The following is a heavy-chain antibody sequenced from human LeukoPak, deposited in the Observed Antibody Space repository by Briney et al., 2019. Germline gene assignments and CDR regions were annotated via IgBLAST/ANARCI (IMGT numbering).Heavy chain of an antibody. J-gene: IGHJ4*02. V-gene: IGHV3-7*03. CDR2: IKQDGSEK. D-gene: IGHD3-10*01. Sequence: GGSLRLSCAASGFTFSSYWMSWVRQAPGKGLEWVANIKQDGSEKYYVDSVKGRFTISRDNSKNTLYLQMNSLRAEDTAVYYCAKDIGYGSGSYWLDYWGQGTLVTVSS. CDR3: AKDIGYGSGSYWLDY. CDR1: GFTFSSYW.